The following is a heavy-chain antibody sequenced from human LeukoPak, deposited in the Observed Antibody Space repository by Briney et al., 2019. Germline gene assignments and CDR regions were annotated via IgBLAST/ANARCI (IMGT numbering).Heavy chain of an antibody. J-gene: IGHJ4*02. CDR2: TYYRSKWYN. D-gene: IGHD6-6*01. CDR3: ARPGDSSSPWIFDY. V-gene: IGHV6-1*01. CDR1: GDSVSSNSAA. Sequence: SQTLSLTCAISGDSVSSNSAAWNWIRQSPSRGLEWLGRTYYRSKWYNDYAVSVKSRITINPDTSKNQFSLQLNSMTPEDTAVYYCARPGDSSSPWIFDYWGQGTLVTVSS.